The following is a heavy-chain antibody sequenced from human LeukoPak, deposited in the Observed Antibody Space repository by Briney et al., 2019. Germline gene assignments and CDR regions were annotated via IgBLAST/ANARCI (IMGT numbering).Heavy chain of an antibody. CDR1: GYLFTNYW. J-gene: IGHJ4*02. CDR2: IYPGDSDT. Sequence: GESLKISCDGFGYLFTNYWIGWVRQMPGKGLEWMGIIYPGDSDTKYSPSFEGHVTISADRSISTAYLQWSSLKASDTAIYYCTRWDTTSAWGQGTLVTVSS. CDR3: TRWDTTSA. V-gene: IGHV5-51*01. D-gene: IGHD1-1*01.